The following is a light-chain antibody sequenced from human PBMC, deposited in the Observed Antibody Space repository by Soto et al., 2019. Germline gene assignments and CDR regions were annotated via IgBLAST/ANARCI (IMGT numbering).Light chain of an antibody. CDR1: SSDIGAYNF. J-gene: IGLJ2*01. V-gene: IGLV2-14*03. Sequence: QSALTQPASVSGSPGQSITISCTGTSSDIGAYNFVSWYQQHPGKAPKLMLYDVNIRPSGVSNRFSGSKSGNTASLTISGLQAEDEADYYCTSGTTSTTMIFCGGTKVTVL. CDR3: TSGTTSTTMI. CDR2: DVN.